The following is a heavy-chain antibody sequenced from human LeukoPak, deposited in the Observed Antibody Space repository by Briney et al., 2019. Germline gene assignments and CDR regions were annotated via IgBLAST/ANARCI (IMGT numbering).Heavy chain of an antibody. CDR2: TYHSGST. CDR3: AREYNSDLDH. J-gene: IGHJ4*02. Sequence: ETLSLTCAVSGGSISSSNWWSGVRPPPGKGLEWIGETYHSGSTNYNPSLKSRVTISVDKSKNQFSLKLRYVSAADTAVYYCAREYNSDLDHWGQGTLVTVSS. V-gene: IGHV4-4*02. CDR1: GGSISSSNW. D-gene: IGHD1-1*01.